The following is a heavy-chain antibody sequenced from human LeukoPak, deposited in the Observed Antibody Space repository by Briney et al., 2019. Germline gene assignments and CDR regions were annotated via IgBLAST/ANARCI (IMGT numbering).Heavy chain of an antibody. V-gene: IGHV3-23*01. D-gene: IGHD5-24*01. CDR2: ISSSGVTT. Sequence: PGGSLRLSCAVSGFTFSTYAMNWVRQAPGKGLEWVSVISSSGVTTYYADSVRGRFTISRDNSKNTLYLQMNSLRAEDTAVYYCAKAARDGSELMVGSWGQGTLVTVSS. CDR1: GFTFSTYA. CDR3: AKAARDGSELMVGS. J-gene: IGHJ5*02.